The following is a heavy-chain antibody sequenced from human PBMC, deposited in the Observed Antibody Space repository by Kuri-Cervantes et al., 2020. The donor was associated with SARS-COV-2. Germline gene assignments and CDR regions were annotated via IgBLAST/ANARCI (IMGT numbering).Heavy chain of an antibody. D-gene: IGHD2-2*01. CDR2: VRQDGCDK. V-gene: IGHV3-7*03. Sequence: GESLKISCAASGFTFSSYWMTWVRQAPGKGLDWVANVRQDGCDKYYGDSVKGRFTISRDNTKNSLYLQMDSLTAEDTAVYYCARYCTSISCESAIDFWGQGTLVTVSS. CDR3: ARYCTSISCESAIDF. CDR1: GFTFSSYW. J-gene: IGHJ4*02.